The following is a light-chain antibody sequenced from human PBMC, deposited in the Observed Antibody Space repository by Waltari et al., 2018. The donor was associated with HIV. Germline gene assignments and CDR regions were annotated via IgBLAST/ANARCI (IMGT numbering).Light chain of an antibody. CDR3: QQRNTWIT. CDR1: QSIRTE. J-gene: IGKJ5*01. V-gene: IGKV3-11*01. CDR2: DAS. Sequence: EIVLTQSPATLSLSPGERATLSYRASQSIRTELAWYQQKPGQAPRLFIYDASNRATGIPGRFSGSGSGTDFTLTISSLEPEDFAMYYCQQRNTWITFGQGTRLEI.